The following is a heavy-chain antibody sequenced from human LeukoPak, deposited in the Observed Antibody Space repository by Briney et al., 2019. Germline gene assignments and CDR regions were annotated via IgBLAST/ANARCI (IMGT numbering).Heavy chain of an antibody. V-gene: IGHV3-30-3*01. Sequence: AGGSLRLSCAASGFTFSSYAMHWVRQAPGKGLEWVAVISYDGSNKYYADSVKGRFTISRDNSKNTLYLQMNSLRAEDTAVYYCARGPHYYDSSGFDYWGQGTLVTVSS. CDR3: ARGPHYYDSSGFDY. CDR2: ISYDGSNK. CDR1: GFTFSSYA. D-gene: IGHD3-22*01. J-gene: IGHJ4*02.